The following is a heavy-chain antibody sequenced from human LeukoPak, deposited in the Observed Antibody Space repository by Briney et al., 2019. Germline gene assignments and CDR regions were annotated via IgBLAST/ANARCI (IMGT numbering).Heavy chain of an antibody. D-gene: IGHD3-10*01. CDR2: IIPIFGTA. CDR3: ARDLGDSFDY. J-gene: IGHJ4*02. CDR1: GGTFSNYA. Sequence: GASVKVSCKASGGTFSNYAISWVRQAPGQGLEWMGGIIPIFGTASYAQKFQGSVTITADESTSTAYMELSSLRSEDTAVYYCARDLGDSFDYWGQETLVTVSS. V-gene: IGHV1-69*01.